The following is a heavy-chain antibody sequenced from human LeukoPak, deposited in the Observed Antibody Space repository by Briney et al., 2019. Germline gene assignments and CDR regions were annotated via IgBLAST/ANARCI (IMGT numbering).Heavy chain of an antibody. V-gene: IGHV5-51*01. Sequence: GESLKISCKGSGYSFTNYWIGWARQMPGKGLEWMGIIYPADSDARYSPSFQGQVTISADKSISTAYLQWSSLKASDTAMYYCARRRDLYSGSYYTFDYWGQGTLVTVSS. CDR3: ARRRDLYSGSYYTFDY. J-gene: IGHJ4*02. CDR2: IYPADSDA. CDR1: GYSFTNYW. D-gene: IGHD1-26*01.